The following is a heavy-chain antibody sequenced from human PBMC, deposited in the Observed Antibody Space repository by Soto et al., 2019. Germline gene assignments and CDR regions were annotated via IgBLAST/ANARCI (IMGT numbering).Heavy chain of an antibody. J-gene: IGHJ6*02. CDR1: GFTFSTYG. D-gene: IGHD4-17*01. V-gene: IGHV3-30*18. CDR2: ISYDGTNK. Sequence: QVQLVESGGGVVPPGTSLRLSCAASGFTFSTYGMHWVRQTPGKGLEWVALISYDGTNKYDADSVKGRFTISRDNSKNTLYLQMNSLSAEDTAVYYCAKDLQAYGDYDYYCYGLDVWGQGTTVSVSS. CDR3: AKDLQAYGDYDYYCYGLDV.